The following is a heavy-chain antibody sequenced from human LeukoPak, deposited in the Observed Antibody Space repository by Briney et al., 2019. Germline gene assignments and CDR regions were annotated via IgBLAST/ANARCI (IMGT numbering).Heavy chain of an antibody. D-gene: IGHD6-13*01. Sequence: TGGSLRLSCAASGFTFSSYAMHWVRQAPGKGLEWVAVISYDGSNKYYADSVKGRFTISRDNSKNTLYLQMNSLRAEDTAVYYCAKSQAAAGPGYYYMDVWGKGTTVTVSS. V-gene: IGHV3-30-3*02. CDR1: GFTFSSYA. CDR2: ISYDGSNK. J-gene: IGHJ6*03. CDR3: AKSQAAAGPGYYYMDV.